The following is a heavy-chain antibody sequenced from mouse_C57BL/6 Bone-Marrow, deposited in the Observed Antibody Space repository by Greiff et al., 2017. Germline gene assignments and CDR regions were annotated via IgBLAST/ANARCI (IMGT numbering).Heavy chain of an antibody. V-gene: IGHV2-2*01. CDR2: IWSGGST. J-gene: IGHJ3*01. CDR3: ARNSAYYCSAWFAY. Sequence: VQLQQSGPGLVQPSQRLSITCTVSGFSLTSYGVHWVRQSPGKGLEWLGVIWSGGSTDHNAAFISRLGISKDNSKSQVFFKMNSLQADDTAIYYCARNSAYYCSAWFAYWGQGTLVTVSA. CDR1: GFSLTSYG. D-gene: IGHD1-1*01.